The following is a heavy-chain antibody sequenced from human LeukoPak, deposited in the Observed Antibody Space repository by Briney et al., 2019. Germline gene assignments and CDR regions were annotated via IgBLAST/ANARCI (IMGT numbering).Heavy chain of an antibody. CDR2: ISYDGSNK. V-gene: IGHV3-30*18. D-gene: IGHD6-13*01. CDR1: GFTFSSYG. Sequence: GRSLRLSCAASGFTFSSYGMHWVRQAPGRGLEWVAVISYDGSNKYYADSVKGRFTISRDNSKNTLYLQMNSLRAEDTAVYYCAKPSLRGIALYYWGQGTLVTVSS. CDR3: AKPSLRGIALYY. J-gene: IGHJ4*02.